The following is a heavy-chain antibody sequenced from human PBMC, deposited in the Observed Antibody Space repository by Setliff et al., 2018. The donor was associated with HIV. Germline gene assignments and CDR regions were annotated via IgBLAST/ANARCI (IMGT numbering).Heavy chain of an antibody. D-gene: IGHD6-19*01. CDR3: ARHEGGAVAGTWYYFDY. Sequence: VTLSLTCTVSGSSISSNYYWAWIRQAPGKGLEWIGCIDASANTYYIPSLKSRATISIDTSKNQLSLKLTSVTAADTALYYCARHEGGAVAGTWYYFDYWGHGTLVTVS. J-gene: IGHJ4*01. V-gene: IGHV4-38-2*02. CDR2: IDASANT. CDR1: GSSISSNYY.